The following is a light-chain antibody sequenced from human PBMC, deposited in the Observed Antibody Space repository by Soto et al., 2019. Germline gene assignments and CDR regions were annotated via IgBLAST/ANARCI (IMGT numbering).Light chain of an antibody. Sequence: QSALTQPPSASGSPGNSVTISCTGTSSDVGGYNYVSWYQQHPGKAPKLMIYEVSKRPSGVPDRFSGSKSGNTAALTVSGLQAEDEADYYCSSYAGSNNLVFGGGTKLTV. J-gene: IGLJ2*01. V-gene: IGLV2-8*01. CDR3: SSYAGSNNLV. CDR1: SSDVGGYNY. CDR2: EVS.